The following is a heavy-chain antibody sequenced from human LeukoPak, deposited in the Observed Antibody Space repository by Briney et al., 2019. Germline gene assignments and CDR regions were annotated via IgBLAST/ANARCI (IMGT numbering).Heavy chain of an antibody. J-gene: IGHJ4*02. CDR1: GGSISSYY. CDR2: IYYSGST. Sequence: NPSETLSLTCTVSGGSISSYYWSWIRQPPGKGLEWIGYIYYSGSTNYNPSLKSRVTISVDTSKNQFSLKLSSVTAADTAVYYCARGPYSGSYHVNYFDYWGQGTLVTVSS. CDR3: ARGPYSGSYHVNYFDY. D-gene: IGHD1-26*01. V-gene: IGHV4-59*01.